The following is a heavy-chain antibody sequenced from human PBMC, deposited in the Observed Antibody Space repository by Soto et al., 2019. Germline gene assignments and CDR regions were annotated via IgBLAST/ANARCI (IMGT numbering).Heavy chain of an antibody. D-gene: IGHD6-19*01. CDR3: ARVAAVAGGFYYGMGV. CDR1: GGSFTGYL. Sequence: QVQLQQWGAGLLKPSETLSLTCAVYGGSFTGYLWCWIRQPPGKGLEWIGETSNRGVTDYNPSLKSRVTISADTSKKQFSLTLSTVTAADTAVYYCARVAAVAGGFYYGMGVWGQGTTVTVSS. V-gene: IGHV4-34*01. CDR2: TSNRGVT. J-gene: IGHJ6*01.